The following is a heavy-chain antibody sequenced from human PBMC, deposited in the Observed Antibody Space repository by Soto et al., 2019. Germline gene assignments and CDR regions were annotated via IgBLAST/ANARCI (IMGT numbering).Heavy chain of an antibody. Sequence: APGQGLEWMGWISAYNGNTNYAQKLQGRVTMTTDTSTSTAYMELRSLRSDDTAVYYCAREPGYSSSWYYDYWGQGTLVTVS. D-gene: IGHD6-13*01. V-gene: IGHV1-18*01. CDR3: AREPGYSSSWYYDY. CDR2: ISAYNGNT. J-gene: IGHJ4*02.